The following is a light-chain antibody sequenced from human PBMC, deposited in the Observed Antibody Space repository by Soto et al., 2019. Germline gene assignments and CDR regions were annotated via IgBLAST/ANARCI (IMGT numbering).Light chain of an antibody. V-gene: IGKV2-28*01. CDR3: FQAIQTPAT. Sequence: DIVMTQSPLSLPVTPGEPASISCRSSQSLLHSNGYNYLDWYLQKPGQSPQLLIYLGSNRASGVHARFSGSGSGRDFTLKISRVEAEDVGVYSCFQAIQTPATFGRGNKLVIK. CDR1: QSLLHSNGYNY. J-gene: IGKJ2*01. CDR2: LGS.